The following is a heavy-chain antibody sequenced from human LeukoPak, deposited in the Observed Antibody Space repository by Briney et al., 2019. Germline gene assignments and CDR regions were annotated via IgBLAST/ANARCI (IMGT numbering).Heavy chain of an antibody. CDR1: GGSISSGGYY. D-gene: IGHD6-13*01. Sequence: PSETLSLTCTVSGGSISSGGYYWSWIRQPPGKGLEWIGYIYHSGSTYYNPSLKSRVTISVDKSKNQFSLKLSSVTAADTAVYYCARDSSWYHNWFDPWGQGTLVTVSS. J-gene: IGHJ5*02. CDR2: IYHSGST. CDR3: ARDSSWYHNWFDP. V-gene: IGHV4-30-2*01.